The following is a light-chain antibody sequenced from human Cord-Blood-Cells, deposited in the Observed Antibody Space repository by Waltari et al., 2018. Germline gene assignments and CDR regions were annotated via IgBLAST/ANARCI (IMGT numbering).Light chain of an antibody. V-gene: IGLV2-23*01. CDR3: CSYAGSSTWV. Sequence: QSALTQPASVSGSPGQSIPLSCAGTSSDVGCYHLASWYQQHPSKAPKLMIYEGSKRPSGVSNRFSGSKSGNTASLTISGLQAEDEADYYCCSYAGSSTWVFGGGTKLTVL. CDR1: SSDVGCYHL. CDR2: EGS. J-gene: IGLJ3*02.